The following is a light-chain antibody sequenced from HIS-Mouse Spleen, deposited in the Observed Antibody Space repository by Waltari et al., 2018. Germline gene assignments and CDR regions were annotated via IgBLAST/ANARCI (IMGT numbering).Light chain of an antibody. CDR3: YSTDSSGNHRV. V-gene: IGLV3-10*01. CDR2: EDS. Sequence: SYELTQPPSVSVSPGQTARITCSGDALPKKYAYWYQKKSGQAPVLVIYEDSKRPSGFPVRFSGSSSGTMATLTISGAQVEDEADYYCYSTDSSGNHRVFGGGTKLTVL. CDR1: ALPKKY. J-gene: IGLJ2*01.